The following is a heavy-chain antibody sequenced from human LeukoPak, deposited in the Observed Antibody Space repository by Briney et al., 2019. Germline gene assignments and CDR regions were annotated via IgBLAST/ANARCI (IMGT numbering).Heavy chain of an antibody. Sequence: GGSLRLSCAASGFTFSSYAMNWVRQAPGKGLEWVSSISDSGGSTYYADSVKGRFTFSRDNSKNTLYLQMNSLRAEDTAVYYCAKDPGVYGSGSYPTYFDFWGQGTLVTVSS. D-gene: IGHD3-10*01. V-gene: IGHV3-23*01. CDR3: AKDPGVYGSGSYPTYFDF. J-gene: IGHJ4*02. CDR2: ISDSGGST. CDR1: GFTFSSYA.